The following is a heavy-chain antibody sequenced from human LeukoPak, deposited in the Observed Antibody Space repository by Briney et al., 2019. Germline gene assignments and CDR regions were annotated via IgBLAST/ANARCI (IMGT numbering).Heavy chain of an antibody. CDR1: GGSFSGYY. Sequence: SETLSLTCAVYGGSFSGYYWSWIRQPPGKGLEWIGEINHSGSTNYNPSLKSRVTISVDTSKNQFSLELSSVTAADTAVYYCARRLARLRYFDWLKGNGAFDIWGQGTMVTVSS. J-gene: IGHJ3*02. CDR3: ARRLARLRYFDWLKGNGAFDI. CDR2: INHSGST. D-gene: IGHD3-9*01. V-gene: IGHV4-34*01.